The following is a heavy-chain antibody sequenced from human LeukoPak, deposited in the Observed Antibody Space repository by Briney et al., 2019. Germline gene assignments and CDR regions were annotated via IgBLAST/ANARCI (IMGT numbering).Heavy chain of an antibody. CDR3: AGSSGYYWGAFDI. CDR1: GFTFSSYA. V-gene: IGHV3-30*01. Sequence: GGSLRLSCAASGFTFSSYAMHWVRQAPGKWLEWVAVISYDGSNKYYADSVKGRFTISRDNSKNTLYLQMNSLRAEDTAMSYCAGSSGYYWGAFDIWGQGTMVTVSS. D-gene: IGHD3-22*01. CDR2: ISYDGSNK. J-gene: IGHJ3*02.